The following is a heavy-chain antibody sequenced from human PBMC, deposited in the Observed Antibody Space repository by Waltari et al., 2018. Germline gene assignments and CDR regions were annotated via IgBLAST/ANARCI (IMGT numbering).Heavy chain of an antibody. Sequence: QLQLQESGPGLVKPSETLSLTCTVSGGSISSSSYYWGWIRQPPGKGLEWIGSIYYSGGTYYNPSLKSRVTISVDTSKNQFSLKLSSVTAADTAVYYCASSEAHYDILTGYYKGAAVDYWGQGTLVTVSS. CDR1: GGSISSSSYY. V-gene: IGHV4-39*01. CDR2: IYYSGGT. CDR3: ASSEAHYDILTGYYKGAAVDY. D-gene: IGHD3-9*01. J-gene: IGHJ4*02.